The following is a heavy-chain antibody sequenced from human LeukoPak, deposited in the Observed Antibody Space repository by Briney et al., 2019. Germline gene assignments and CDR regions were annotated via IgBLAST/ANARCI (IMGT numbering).Heavy chain of an antibody. V-gene: IGHV1-8*01. CDR3: ARRTMVRGVIINNFDY. D-gene: IGHD3-10*01. Sequence: ASVKVSCKASGYTFTSYDINWVRQATGQGLEWMGRMNPNSGNTGYAQKFQGRVTMTRNTSISTAYMELSSLRSEDTAVYYCARRTMVRGVIINNFDYWGQGTLVTVSS. CDR2: MNPNSGNT. CDR1: GYTFTSYD. J-gene: IGHJ4*02.